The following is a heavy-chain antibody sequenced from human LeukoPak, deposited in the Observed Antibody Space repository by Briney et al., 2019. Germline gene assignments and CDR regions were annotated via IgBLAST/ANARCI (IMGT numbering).Heavy chain of an antibody. CDR2: MSYIGII. V-gene: IGHV4-59*12. D-gene: IGHD7-27*01. CDR3: ARTTDWGSPAYSDY. J-gene: IGHJ4*02. CDR1: GDSMRSYY. Sequence: PSETLSLTCTVSGDSMRSYYWSWIRQPPGQGLEWIGYMSYIGIINYNPSLKSRVTISVDRSKNQVSLKLTSLTAADTAVYYCARTTDWGSPAYSDYWGQGTLVTVSS.